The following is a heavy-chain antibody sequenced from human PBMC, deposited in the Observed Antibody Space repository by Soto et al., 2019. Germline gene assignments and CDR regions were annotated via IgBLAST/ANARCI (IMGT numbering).Heavy chain of an antibody. CDR2: IYPGDSDT. CDR3: ARILAAANYNCYGMDV. D-gene: IGHD6-13*01. V-gene: IGHV5-51*01. J-gene: IGHJ6*02. Sequence: PGESLKLSCKGSGYSFTSYWIGWVRQMPGKGLEWMGIIYPGDSDTRYSPSFQGQVTISADKSISTAYLQWSSLKASDTAMYYCARILAAANYNCYGMDVWGQGTTVTVSS. CDR1: GYSFTSYW.